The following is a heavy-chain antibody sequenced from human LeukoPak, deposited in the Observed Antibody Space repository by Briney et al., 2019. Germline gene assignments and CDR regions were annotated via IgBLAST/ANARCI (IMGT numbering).Heavy chain of an antibody. V-gene: IGHV4-31*03. CDR2: IYYSGST. Sequence: SQTLSLTCTVSGGSISSGGYYWSWIRQHPGKGLEWIGYIYYSGSTYYNPSLKSRVTISVDTSKNQFSLKLSSVTAADTAVYYCARGGYSYGTWFDYWGQGTLVTVSS. D-gene: IGHD5-18*01. CDR1: GGSISSGGYY. J-gene: IGHJ4*02. CDR3: ARGGYSYGTWFDY.